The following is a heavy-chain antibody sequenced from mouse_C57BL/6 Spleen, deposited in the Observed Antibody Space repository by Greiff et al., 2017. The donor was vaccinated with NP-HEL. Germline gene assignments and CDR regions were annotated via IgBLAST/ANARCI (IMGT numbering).Heavy chain of an antibody. Sequence: VQLQQSGAELVKPGASVKLSCKASGYTFTSYWMHWVKQRPGQGLEWIGMIHPNSGSTNYNEKFKSKATLTVDKSSSTAYMQLSSLTSEDSAVYYCARKRDDGYYFDYWGQGTTLTVSS. V-gene: IGHV1-64*01. CDR1: GYTFTSYW. J-gene: IGHJ2*01. CDR3: ARKRDDGYYFDY. D-gene: IGHD2-3*01. CDR2: IHPNSGST.